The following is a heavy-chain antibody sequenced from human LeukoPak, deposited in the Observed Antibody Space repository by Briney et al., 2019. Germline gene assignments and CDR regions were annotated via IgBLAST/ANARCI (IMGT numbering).Heavy chain of an antibody. CDR3: VRELYQAYGNWFDP. CDR1: GPTFSTYN. V-gene: IGHV3-48*01. D-gene: IGHD2-15*01. J-gene: IGHJ5*02. Sequence: PGGSLRLSCAASGPTFSTYNMIWVRHAPGKGLEWSSFISIVGTTLYYPDAVRGRFTISRANGKTSLNLPLYGLRVGDTVAFYCVRELYQAYGNWFDPWGQGTLVTVSS. CDR2: ISIVGTTL.